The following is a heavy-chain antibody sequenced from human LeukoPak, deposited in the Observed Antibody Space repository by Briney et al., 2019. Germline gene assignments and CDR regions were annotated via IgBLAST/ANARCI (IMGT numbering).Heavy chain of an antibody. CDR3: ASSRWRFGSVDY. V-gene: IGHV4-59*01. J-gene: IGHJ4*02. CDR2: IYYSGST. CDR1: GGSISSYY. D-gene: IGHD3-10*01. Sequence: SETLSLTCTVSGGSISSYYWSWIRQPPGKGLEWIGYIYYSGSTNYNPSLKSRVTISVDTSKNQFSLKLRFVTAADTAVYYCASSRWRFGSVDYWGQGMLVTVSS.